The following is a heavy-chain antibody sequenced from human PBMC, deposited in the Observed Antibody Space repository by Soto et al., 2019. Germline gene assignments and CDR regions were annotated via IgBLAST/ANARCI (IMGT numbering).Heavy chain of an antibody. V-gene: IGHV1-18*01. CDR3: ARGQVVNFDNWFDP. J-gene: IGHJ5*02. CDR1: GYTFTTYG. Sequence: ASVKVSCKASGYTFTTYGIIWVRQAPGQGLEWMGWINPNSGHTNYAQNLQDRATMTTDTSTNTAYMELRSLRSDDTAVYFCARGQVVNFDNWFDPWGQGTLLTVSS. CDR2: INPNSGHT. D-gene: IGHD3-22*01.